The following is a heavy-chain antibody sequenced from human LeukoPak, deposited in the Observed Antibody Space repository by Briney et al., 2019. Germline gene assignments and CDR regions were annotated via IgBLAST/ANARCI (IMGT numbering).Heavy chain of an antibody. CDR2: ISYDGNYK. Sequence: GGSLRLSCAASGFTFSSYAMRWVRQAPGKGLEWVAVISYDGNYKYYADSVKGRFTISRDNSKNTLYLQMNSLRAEDTALYYCARVDCSGGSCYLRPFDYWGQGTLVTVSS. J-gene: IGHJ4*02. CDR1: GFTFSSYA. D-gene: IGHD2-15*01. CDR3: ARVDCSGGSCYLRPFDY. V-gene: IGHV3-30-3*01.